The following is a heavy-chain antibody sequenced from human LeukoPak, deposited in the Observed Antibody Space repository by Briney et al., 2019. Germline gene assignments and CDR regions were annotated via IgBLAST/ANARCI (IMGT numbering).Heavy chain of an antibody. CDR3: ARYSSSWSERQFDY. V-gene: IGHV4-39*07. CDR1: GGSISSSSYY. J-gene: IGHJ4*02. D-gene: IGHD6-13*01. Sequence: PSETLSLTCTVSGGSISSSSYYWGWIRQPPGKGLEWIGSIYYSGSTYYNPSLKSRVTISVDTSKNQFSLKLSSVTAADTAVYYCARYSSSWSERQFDYWGQGTLVTVSS. CDR2: IYYSGST.